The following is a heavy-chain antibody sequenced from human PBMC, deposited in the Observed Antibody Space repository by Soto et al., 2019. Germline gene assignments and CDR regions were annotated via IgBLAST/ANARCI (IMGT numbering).Heavy chain of an antibody. D-gene: IGHD2-15*01. V-gene: IGHV4-4*02. Sequence: SETLSLTCAVSGDSISSRNWWNWVRQPPGKGLEWIGQISHVGNSNYNPSLQSRLTISVDKSKNQFSLELSSVTAADTAVYYCARAGRGYCSVFTCDSGLYVMDVWGQGTTVTVSS. CDR2: ISHVGNS. CDR1: GDSISSRNW. CDR3: ARAGRGYCSVFTCDSGLYVMDV. J-gene: IGHJ6*02.